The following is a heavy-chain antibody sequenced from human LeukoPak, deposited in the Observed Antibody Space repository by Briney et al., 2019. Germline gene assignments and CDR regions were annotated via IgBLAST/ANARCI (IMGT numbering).Heavy chain of an antibody. D-gene: IGHD2-8*01. CDR3: ARDGLYCTNGVCSSDI. V-gene: IGHV1-46*01. CDR2: VNPSSGGT. J-gene: IGHJ3*02. Sequence: ASVKVSCKASGYTFTRHYMNWVRQAPGQGLEWMGKVNPSSGGTGYAQKFQGRVTMTRDTSTSTVYMELTSLRSADTAVYYCARDGLYCTNGVCSSDIWGQGTLVTVSS. CDR1: GYTFTRHY.